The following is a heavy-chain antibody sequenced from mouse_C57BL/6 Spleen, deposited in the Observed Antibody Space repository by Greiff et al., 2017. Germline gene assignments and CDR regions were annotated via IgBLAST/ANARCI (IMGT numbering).Heavy chain of an antibody. J-gene: IGHJ4*01. D-gene: IGHD2-3*01. Sequence: EVLLVESGGGLVKPGGSLKLSCAASGFTFSDYGMHWVRQAPEKGLEWVAYISSGSSTIYYADTVKGRFTISRDTAKNTLFLQMTSLRSEDTAMYYGAGFIYDGCYDAMDYWGQGTSVTVSS. CDR2: ISSGSSTI. CDR3: AGFIYDGCYDAMDY. CDR1: GFTFSDYG. V-gene: IGHV5-17*01.